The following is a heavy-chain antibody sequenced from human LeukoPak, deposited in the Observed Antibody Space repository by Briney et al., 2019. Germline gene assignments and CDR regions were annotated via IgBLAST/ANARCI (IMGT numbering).Heavy chain of an antibody. V-gene: IGHV3-66*01. CDR3: ARALVGATAY. D-gene: IGHD1-26*01. CDR1: GFTVSSNY. J-gene: IGHJ4*02. Sequence: SGGSLRLSCAASGFTVSSNYMSWVRQAPGKGLEWVSVIYSGGSTYYADSVKGRFTISRDNSKSTLYLQMNSLRAEDTAVYYCARALVGATAYWGQGTLVTVSS. CDR2: IYSGGST.